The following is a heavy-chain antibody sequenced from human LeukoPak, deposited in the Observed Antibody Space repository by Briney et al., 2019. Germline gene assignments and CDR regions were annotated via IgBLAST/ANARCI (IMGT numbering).Heavy chain of an antibody. J-gene: IGHJ1*01. CDR3: ARAKAYCGGDCYSSEYFQH. D-gene: IGHD2-21*02. CDR2: INPNSGGT. CDR1: GYTFTGYY. V-gene: IGHV1-2*02. Sequence: ASVKVSCKASGYTFTGYYMHWVRQAPGHGLEWMGWINPNSGGTNYAQKFQGRVTMTRDRSISTAYMELSRLRSDDTAVYYCARAKAYCGGDCYSSEYFQHWGQGTLVTVSS.